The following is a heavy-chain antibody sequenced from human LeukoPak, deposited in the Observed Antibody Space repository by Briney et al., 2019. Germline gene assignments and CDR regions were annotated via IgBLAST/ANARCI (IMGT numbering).Heavy chain of an antibody. V-gene: IGHV4-59*01. Sequence: PSETLSLTCTVSGGSISSYYWSWIRQPPGKGLEWVGYIYYSGSTNYNPSLESRVTISVDTSKNQFSLKLSSVTAADTAVYYCARVHYDFWSGRGAFDIWGQGTMVTVSS. D-gene: IGHD3-3*01. CDR2: IYYSGST. J-gene: IGHJ3*02. CDR1: GGSISSYY. CDR3: ARVHYDFWSGRGAFDI.